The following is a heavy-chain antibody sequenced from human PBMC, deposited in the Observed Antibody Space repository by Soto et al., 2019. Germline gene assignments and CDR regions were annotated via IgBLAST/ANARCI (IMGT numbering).Heavy chain of an antibody. V-gene: IGHV1-2*02. CDR1: GYTFTDYH. CDR3: AREGGSETLQPSYNWFDT. Sequence: QVQLVQSGAEVKKPGASVKVSCKASGYTFTDYHIHWVRQAPGQGLEFMGWINANNGGAGSAQQFQGSFPVTRDTSITTVYMELSNLRSDDTAVYYCAREGGSETLQPSYNWFDTWGQGTLVTVSS. J-gene: IGHJ5*02. CDR2: INANNGGA. D-gene: IGHD6-25*01.